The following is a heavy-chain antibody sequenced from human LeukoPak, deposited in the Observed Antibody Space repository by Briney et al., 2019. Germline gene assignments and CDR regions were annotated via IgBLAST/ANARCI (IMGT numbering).Heavy chain of an antibody. J-gene: IGHJ3*02. D-gene: IGHD6-13*01. CDR3: AKGGPSSSWYKRGAFDI. V-gene: IGHV3-23*01. CDR1: GFTFSSYA. Sequence: GGSLRLSCAASGFTFSSYAMSWVRQAPGKGLEWVSAISGSGGSTYYADSVKGRFTISRDNSKNTLYLQMNSLRAEDTAVYYCAKGGPSSSWYKRGAFDIWGQGTMVTVSS. CDR2: ISGSGGST.